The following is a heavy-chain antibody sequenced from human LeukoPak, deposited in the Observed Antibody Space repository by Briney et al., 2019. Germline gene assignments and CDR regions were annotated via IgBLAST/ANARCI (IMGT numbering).Heavy chain of an antibody. CDR3: ARDRLTSGSYFFDY. D-gene: IGHD3-10*01. V-gene: IGHV3-48*01. Sequence: GGSLRLSCAASAFTSCDYRVKSVRQAPGKGLEWISYISGRSSTIYYADSVRGRFTISRDNAKNSMYLQMNSLRAEDTAVDYCARDRLTSGSYFFDYWGQGTLVTVSS. CDR2: ISGRSSTI. CDR1: AFTSCDYR. J-gene: IGHJ4*02.